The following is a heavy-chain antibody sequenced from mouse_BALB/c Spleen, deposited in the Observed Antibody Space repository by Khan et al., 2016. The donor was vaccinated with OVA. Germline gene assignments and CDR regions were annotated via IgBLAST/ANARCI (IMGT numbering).Heavy chain of an antibody. CDR3: ARRNYFGYTFAY. D-gene: IGHD1-2*01. Sequence: VQLQESGAELARPGASVKLSCKTSGYTFTDYYINWVKQRTGQGLEWIGEIFPGSGDTYYNEKFKGKATLTADKSSSTAYMQLSSLTSEASAIYFCARRNYFGYTFAYWGQGTLVTVSA. J-gene: IGHJ3*01. CDR2: IFPGSGDT. V-gene: IGHV1-77*01. CDR1: GYTFTDYY.